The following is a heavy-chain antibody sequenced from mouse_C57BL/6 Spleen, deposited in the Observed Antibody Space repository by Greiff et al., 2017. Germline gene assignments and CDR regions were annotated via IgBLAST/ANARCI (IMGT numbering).Heavy chain of an antibody. D-gene: IGHD1-1*01. Sequence: EVQLQQSGAELVRPGASVKLTCTASGFYINDYYMHWVKQRPEQGLEWIGRIDPEDGDTEYAPKFPGKATIKADTSSNTAYLQLSSLTSADTAVYYCASPKEDGSTYFGSWGQGTTLTVA. CDR3: ASPKEDGSTYFGS. CDR1: GFYINDYY. J-gene: IGHJ2*01. V-gene: IGHV14-2*01. CDR2: IDPEDGDT.